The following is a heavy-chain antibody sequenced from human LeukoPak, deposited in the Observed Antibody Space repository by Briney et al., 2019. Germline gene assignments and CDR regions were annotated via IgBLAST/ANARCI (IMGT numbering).Heavy chain of an antibody. D-gene: IGHD5-18*01. CDR1: GYSFTSYW. V-gene: IGHV5-51*01. CDR2: IYPGDSDT. CDR3: ARQPNTAMAKGYFDY. Sequence: GESLKISCKGSGYSFTSYWIGWVRQMPGKGLEWMGIIYPGDSDTRYSPSFQGQVTISADKSISTAYLQWSSLKASDTAMYYCARQPNTAMAKGYFDYWGQGTLVTVSS. J-gene: IGHJ4*02.